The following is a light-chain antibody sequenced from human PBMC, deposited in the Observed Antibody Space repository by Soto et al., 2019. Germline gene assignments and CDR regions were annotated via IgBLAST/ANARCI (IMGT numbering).Light chain of an antibody. CDR3: SSYTTSNTRQIV. CDR1: SSDVGGYNY. J-gene: IGLJ1*01. Sequence: QSALTQPASVSGSPGQSITISCTGTSSDVGGYNYVSWYQQHPGKAPKFMIYDVSNRPSGVSNRFSGSKSGNTASLTISGLQAEDEADYYCSSYTTSNTRQIVFGTGTKLTDL. CDR2: DVS. V-gene: IGLV2-14*01.